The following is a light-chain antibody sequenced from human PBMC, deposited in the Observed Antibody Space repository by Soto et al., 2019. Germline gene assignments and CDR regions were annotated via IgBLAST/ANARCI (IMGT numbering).Light chain of an antibody. J-gene: IGKJ1*01. CDR2: DAS. CDR3: QQYETFSGK. CDR1: QSVSGW. Sequence: STLPASVGDTVTVTCRASQSVSGWLAWYQQKPGEAPKLLIYDASALPRGVPSRFSGSGSGTKFTLTIASLQPDDFATYYCQQYETFSGKLGPGTKVDIK. V-gene: IGKV1-5*01.